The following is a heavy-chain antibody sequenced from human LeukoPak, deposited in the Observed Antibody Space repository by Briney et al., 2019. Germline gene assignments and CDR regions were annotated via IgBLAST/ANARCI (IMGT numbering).Heavy chain of an antibody. J-gene: IGHJ3*02. CDR2: IIPIFGTA. V-gene: IGHV1-69*06. Sequence: GASVKVSCKASGGTFSSYAISWVRQAPGQGLEWMGGIIPIFGTANYAQKFQGRVTITADKSTSTAYMELSSLRSEDTAVYYCARVPRICSGGSCTYLGGAFDIWGQGTMVTVSS. CDR1: GGTFSSYA. D-gene: IGHD2-15*01. CDR3: ARVPRICSGGSCTYLGGAFDI.